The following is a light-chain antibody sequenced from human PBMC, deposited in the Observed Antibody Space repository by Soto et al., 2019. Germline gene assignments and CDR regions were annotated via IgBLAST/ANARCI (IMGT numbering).Light chain of an antibody. Sequence: DIQMTQSPSSLSASVGDRVTITCRASQTISPYLNWYQQKPGKAPKLLIYGASTLQSGVPSRFSCSGSGADFTLTISSLQPEDFATYYCQQSYSTLALTFGGGTKVEIK. CDR1: QTISPY. V-gene: IGKV1-39*01. CDR2: GAS. CDR3: QQSYSTLALT. J-gene: IGKJ4*01.